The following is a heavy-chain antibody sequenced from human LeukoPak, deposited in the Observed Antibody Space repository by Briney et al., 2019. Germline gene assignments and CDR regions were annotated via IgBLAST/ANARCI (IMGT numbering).Heavy chain of an antibody. D-gene: IGHD5-12*01. CDR1: GFTFSSYS. CDR3: ARARSGYPDY. V-gene: IGHV3-21*01. Sequence: GGSLRLSCAASGFTFSSYSMNWVRQAPGKGLEWVSSISSSRSYIYYADSVKGRFTISRDNAKNSLYLQMNSLRAEDTAVYYCARARSGYPDYWGQGTLVTVSS. CDR2: ISSSRSYI. J-gene: IGHJ4*02.